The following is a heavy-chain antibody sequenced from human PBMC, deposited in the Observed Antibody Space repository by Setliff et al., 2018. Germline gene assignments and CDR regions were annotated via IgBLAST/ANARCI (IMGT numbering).Heavy chain of an antibody. D-gene: IGHD6-13*01. Sequence: SLRLSCAASGFTFSSYGMHWVRQAPGKGLEWVAFIRYDGSNKYYADSVKGRFTISRDNSKNTLYLQMNSLRTEDTAVYYCAKDESRYSSSWYIYWGQGTLVTVSS. CDR2: IRYDGSNK. CDR3: AKDESRYSSSWYIY. J-gene: IGHJ4*02. CDR1: GFTFSSYG. V-gene: IGHV3-30*02.